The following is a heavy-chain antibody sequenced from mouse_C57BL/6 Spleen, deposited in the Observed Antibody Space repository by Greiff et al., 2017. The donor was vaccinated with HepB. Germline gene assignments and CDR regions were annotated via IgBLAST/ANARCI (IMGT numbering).Heavy chain of an antibody. CDR1: GFTFSDYY. J-gene: IGHJ4*01. CDR2: ISNGGGST. CDR3: ARHGDGSTHYYAMDY. D-gene: IGHD1-1*01. V-gene: IGHV5-12*01. Sequence: DVKLQESGGGLVQPGGSLKLSCAASGFTFSDYYMYWVRQTPEKRLEWVAYISNGGGSTYYPDTVKGRFTISRDNAKNTLYLQMSRLKSEDTAMYYCARHGDGSTHYYAMDYWGQGTSVTVSS.